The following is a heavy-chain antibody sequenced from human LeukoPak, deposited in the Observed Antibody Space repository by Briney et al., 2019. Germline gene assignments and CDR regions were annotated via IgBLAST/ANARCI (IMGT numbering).Heavy chain of an antibody. CDR3: ANGKTALGPQQWLVPEFDY. J-gene: IGHJ4*02. Sequence: GGSLRLSCAASGFTFSTYGMHWVRQAPGKGLEWVAVISYDGSNKYYANSVKGRFTISRDNSKNTLYLQMNSLRAEDTAVYYCANGKTALGPQQWLVPEFDYWGQGTLVTVSS. D-gene: IGHD6-19*01. CDR1: GFTFSTYG. V-gene: IGHV3-30*18. CDR2: ISYDGSNK.